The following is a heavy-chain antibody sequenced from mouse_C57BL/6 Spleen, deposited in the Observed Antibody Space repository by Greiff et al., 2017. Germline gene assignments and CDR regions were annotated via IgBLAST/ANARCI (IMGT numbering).Heavy chain of an antibody. D-gene: IGHD2-5*01. CDR2: IYPGSGST. CDR1: GYTFTSSW. V-gene: IGHV1-55*01. Sequence: QVQLQQPGAELVKPGASVKMSCKASGYTFTSSWITWVKQRPGQGLEWIGDIYPGSGSTNYNEKFKSKATLTVDTSSSTAYMQLSSLTSEDSAVYYCARRPYYSNSYAMDYWGQGTSVTVSS. CDR3: ARRPYYSNSYAMDY. J-gene: IGHJ4*01.